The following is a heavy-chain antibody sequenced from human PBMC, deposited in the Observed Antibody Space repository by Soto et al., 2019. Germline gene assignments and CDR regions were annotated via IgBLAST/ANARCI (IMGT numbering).Heavy chain of an antibody. V-gene: IGHV4-59*12. CDR3: GRRASQGGRYYFWVAAP. D-gene: IGHD1-26*01. Sequence: SETLSLTCTVSGGSSSSYYWSWIRQPPGKGLEWIGYIYYSGSTNYNPSLKSRVTISVDKSKNQFSLKLSSVTAADPAVYYCGRRASQGGRYYFWVAAPWGKGTLVPGSS. CDR2: IYYSGST. CDR1: GGSSSSYY. J-gene: IGHJ5*02.